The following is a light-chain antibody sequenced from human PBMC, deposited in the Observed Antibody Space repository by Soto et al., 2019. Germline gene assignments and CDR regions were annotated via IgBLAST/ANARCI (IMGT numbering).Light chain of an antibody. CDR1: QSVGSTY. Sequence: ESVLTQSPGTLSLSPGERATLSCRASQSVGSTYLAWYQQKPGQAPRLVIYGASSRATGVPDRFSGSGSGKDFTLTISRVEPEDSAVYYCQQYGRTFGQGTKLDIK. CDR2: GAS. CDR3: QQYGRT. V-gene: IGKV3-20*01. J-gene: IGKJ1*01.